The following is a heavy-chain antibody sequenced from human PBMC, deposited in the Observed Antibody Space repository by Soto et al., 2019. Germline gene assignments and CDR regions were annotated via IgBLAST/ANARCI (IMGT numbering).Heavy chain of an antibody. J-gene: IGHJ6*02. CDR2: ISSSSSYI. CDR1: GFTFSSYS. D-gene: IGHD6-13*01. CDR3: ARAIAAAGYYYGMDV. V-gene: IGHV3-21*01. Sequence: EVQLVESGGGLVKPGGSLRLSCAASGFTFSSYSMNWVRQAPGKGLEWVSSISSSSSYIYYADSVKGRFTISRDNAKNSLYLQMNRLRAEDTAVYYCARAIAAAGYYYGMDVWGQGTTVTVSS.